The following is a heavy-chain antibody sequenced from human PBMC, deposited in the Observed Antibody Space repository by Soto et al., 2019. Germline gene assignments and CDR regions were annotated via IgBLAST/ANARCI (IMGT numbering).Heavy chain of an antibody. Sequence: QVQLVESGGGVVQPGRSLTLSCEASGFAIRNNAIHWVRQAPGKGLEWVAVISFEGSHTYYADSVKGRFTVSRDNSKNTVSLQLDRLTSEDSSLYYCVRAACIAAAGSSQGVLWGQGTRVTVSS. D-gene: IGHD6-13*01. CDR3: VRAACIAAAGSSQGVL. CDR1: GFAIRNNA. V-gene: IGHV3-30-3*01. CDR2: ISFEGSHT. J-gene: IGHJ4*02.